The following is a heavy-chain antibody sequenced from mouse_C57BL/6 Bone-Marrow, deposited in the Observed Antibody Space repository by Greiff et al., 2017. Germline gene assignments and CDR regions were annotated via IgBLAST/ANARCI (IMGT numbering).Heavy chain of an antibody. CDR3: ARESIYYGNYVGFAY. J-gene: IGHJ3*01. D-gene: IGHD2-1*01. Sequence: QVQLQQPGAELVKPGASVKMSCKASGYTFTSYWITWVKQRPGQGLEWIGDIYPGSGSTNYNEKFKSKATLTVDTSSSTAYMQLSSLTSEDAAVYYWARESIYYGNYVGFAYWGQGTLVTVSA. CDR2: IYPGSGST. V-gene: IGHV1-55*01. CDR1: GYTFTSYW.